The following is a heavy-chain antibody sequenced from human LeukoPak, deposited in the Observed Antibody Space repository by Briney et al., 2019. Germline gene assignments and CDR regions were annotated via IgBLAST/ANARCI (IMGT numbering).Heavy chain of an antibody. V-gene: IGHV3-23*01. J-gene: IGHJ5*01. CDR2: ITTSDGNT. Sequence: GGSLRLPCAASGFTFSSYTMSWVRQAPGKGLEWVSTITTSDGNTYYADSVKGRFTVSRDNSKNTLFLQMNSLRAEDTAVYYCAKDGGLWVSAHWGDSWGRGTLVTVSS. D-gene: IGHD7-27*01. CDR3: AKDGGLWVSAHWGDS. CDR1: GFTFSSYT.